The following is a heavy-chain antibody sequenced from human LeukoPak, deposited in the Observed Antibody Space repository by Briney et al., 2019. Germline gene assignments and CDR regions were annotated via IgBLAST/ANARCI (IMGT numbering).Heavy chain of an antibody. Sequence: GGSLRLSCEASGFPFSSHGTHWVRQAPGKGLEWVAFIWYDGSDNYYAESVKGRFTISRDNSKNTLYLQMNSLRAEDTAAYYCARDFAAYGSGVFQHWGQGTLVTVSS. CDR2: IWYDGSDN. CDR1: GFPFSSHG. V-gene: IGHV3-33*01. J-gene: IGHJ1*01. CDR3: ARDFAAYGSGVFQH. D-gene: IGHD6-19*01.